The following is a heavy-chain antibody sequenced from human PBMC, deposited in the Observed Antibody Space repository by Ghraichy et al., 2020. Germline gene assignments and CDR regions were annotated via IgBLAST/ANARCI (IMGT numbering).Heavy chain of an antibody. CDR1: GFSFSTWN. V-gene: IGHV3-48*02. CDR3: AGAFDI. Sequence: GGSLRLSCAASGFSFSTWNMNWVRQAPGKGLQWVSYISGSGSTIYYADSVKGLFTISRDNARNSLYLQMNSLRDEDTAVYYCAGAFDIWGQGTMVTVSS. J-gene: IGHJ3*02. CDR2: ISGSGSTI.